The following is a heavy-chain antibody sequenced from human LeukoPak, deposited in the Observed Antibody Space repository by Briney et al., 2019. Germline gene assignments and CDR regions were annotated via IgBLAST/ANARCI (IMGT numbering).Heavy chain of an antibody. V-gene: IGHV4-59*08. CDR1: GGSISSYY. CDR3: AGRSSSSWYLTDY. D-gene: IGHD6-13*01. Sequence: PETLSLTCTVSGGSISSYYWSWIRQPPGKGLEWIGYIYYSGSTNYNPSLKSRVTISVDTSKNQFSLKLSSVTAADTAVYYCAGRSSSSWYLTDYWGQGTLVTVSS. CDR2: IYYSGST. J-gene: IGHJ4*02.